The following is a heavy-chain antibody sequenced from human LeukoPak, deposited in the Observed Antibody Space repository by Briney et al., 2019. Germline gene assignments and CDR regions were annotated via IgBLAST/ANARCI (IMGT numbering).Heavy chain of an antibody. CDR2: IYYSGST. J-gene: IGHJ4*02. D-gene: IGHD3-16*02. CDR3: ARQYDYVWGSYRATFDY. CDR1: GGSISSSSYY. Sequence: SETLSLTCTVSGGSISSSSYYWGWIRQPPGKGLEWIGSIYYSGSTYYNPSLKSRVTISVDTSKNQFSLKLSSVTAADTAVYYCARQYDYVWGSYRATFDYWGQETLVTVSS. V-gene: IGHV4-39*01.